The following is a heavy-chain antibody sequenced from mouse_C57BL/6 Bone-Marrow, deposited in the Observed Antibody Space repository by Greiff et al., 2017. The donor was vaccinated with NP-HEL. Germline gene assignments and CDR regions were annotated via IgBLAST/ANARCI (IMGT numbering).Heavy chain of an antibody. V-gene: IGHV1-61*01. Sequence: QVQLQQPGAELVRPGSSVKLSCKASGYTFTSYWMDWVKQRPGQGLEWIGNIYPSDSETHYTQKFKDKATLTVDKSSSTAYMQLSGLTSEDSAVYYCARGYGYDGFAYWGQGTLVTVSA. CDR3: ARGYGYDGFAY. J-gene: IGHJ3*01. CDR1: GYTFTSYW. CDR2: IYPSDSET. D-gene: IGHD2-2*01.